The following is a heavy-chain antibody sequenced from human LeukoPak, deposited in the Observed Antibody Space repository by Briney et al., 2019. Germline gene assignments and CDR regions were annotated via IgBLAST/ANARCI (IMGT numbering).Heavy chain of an antibody. CDR3: ASSRFDWLAYFEY. J-gene: IGHJ4*02. V-gene: IGHV3-30-3*01. CDR1: RLTFSIYA. D-gene: IGHD3-9*01. CDR2: IPYDGNNK. Sequence: GGSLRLSCAASRLTFSIYAMHWVRQPPGKGLEWVAVIPYDGNNKYYADSVRGRFTISRDNSKNTLYLQMNSLRPEDTAVYYCASSRFDWLAYFEYWCQGTLVTVSS.